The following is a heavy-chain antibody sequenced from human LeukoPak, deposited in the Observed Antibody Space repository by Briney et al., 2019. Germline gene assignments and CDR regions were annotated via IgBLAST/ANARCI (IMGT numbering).Heavy chain of an antibody. Sequence: PSEPLSLTCDVSGASFSTYYWSWIRQSPEKGLEWIGEVNHSGYTNYNPSLKGRVTISVDTSKNQFSLKLSSVTAADTAVYYCARQLYGSDYWGQGTLVTVSS. D-gene: IGHD4-17*01. CDR1: GASFSTYY. J-gene: IGHJ4*02. CDR3: ARQLYGSDY. CDR2: VNHSGYT. V-gene: IGHV4-34*01.